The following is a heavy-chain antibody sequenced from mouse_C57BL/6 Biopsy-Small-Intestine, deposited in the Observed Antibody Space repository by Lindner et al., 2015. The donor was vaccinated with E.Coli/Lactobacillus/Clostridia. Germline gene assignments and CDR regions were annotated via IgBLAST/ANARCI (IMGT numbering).Heavy chain of an antibody. D-gene: IGHD1-1*01. CDR2: IYPGDGDT. CDR1: GYAFSSSW. J-gene: IGHJ1*03. Sequence: VQLQESGPELVKPGASVKISCKASGYAFSSSWMNWVKQRPGKGLEWIGRIYPGDGDTNYNGKFKGKATLTADKSSSTAYMQLSSLTSEDSAVYFCARGDYGSSHWYFDVWGTGTTVTVPS. V-gene: IGHV1-82*01. CDR3: ARGDYGSSHWYFDV.